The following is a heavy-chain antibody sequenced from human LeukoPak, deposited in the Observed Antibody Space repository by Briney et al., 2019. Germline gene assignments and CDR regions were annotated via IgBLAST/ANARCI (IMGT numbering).Heavy chain of an antibody. J-gene: IGHJ3*02. CDR3: ARGGSSSSGPDAFDI. CDR1: GGTFSSYA. Sequence: GASVKVSCKASGGTFSSYANSWVRQAPGQGLEWMGGIIPIFGTANYAQKFQGRVTITTDESTSTAYMELSSLRSEDTAVYYCARGGSSSSGPDAFDIWGQGTMVTVSS. CDR2: IIPIFGTA. D-gene: IGHD6-6*01. V-gene: IGHV1-69*05.